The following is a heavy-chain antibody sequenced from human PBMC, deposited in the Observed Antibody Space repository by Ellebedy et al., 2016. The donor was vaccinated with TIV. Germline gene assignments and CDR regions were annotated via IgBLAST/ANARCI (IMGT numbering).Heavy chain of an antibody. CDR1: GFTFSSYE. Sequence: PGGSLRLSCAASGFTFSSYEMNWVRQAPGKGLEWVSYISSSGSTIYYADSVKGRFTISRDNAKNSLYLQMNSLRAEDTAVYYCARDPAATEPDWYFDLWGRGTLVTVSS. J-gene: IGHJ2*01. V-gene: IGHV3-48*03. CDR3: ARDPAATEPDWYFDL. D-gene: IGHD1-14*01. CDR2: ISSSGSTI.